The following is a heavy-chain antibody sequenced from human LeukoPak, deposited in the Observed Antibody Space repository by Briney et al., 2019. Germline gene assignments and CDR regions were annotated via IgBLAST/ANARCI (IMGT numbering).Heavy chain of an antibody. V-gene: IGHV3-7*01. CDR1: GFTFSSYW. CDR2: IKQDGSEK. D-gene: IGHD3-22*01. CDR3: ARDRGDYYDSSGLYYFDY. J-gene: IGHJ4*02. Sequence: GGSLRLSCAASGFTFSSYWMSWVRQAPGKGLEWVANIKQDGSEKYYVDSVRGRFTISRDNAKNSLYLQMNSLRAEDTAVYYCARDRGDYYDSSGLYYFDYWGQGTLITVSS.